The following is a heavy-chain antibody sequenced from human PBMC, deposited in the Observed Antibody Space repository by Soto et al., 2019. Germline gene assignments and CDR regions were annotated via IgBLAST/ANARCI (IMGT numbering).Heavy chain of an antibody. D-gene: IGHD6-13*01. V-gene: IGHV1-69*01. Sequence: QVQLVQSGAEVKKPGSSVKVSCKASGGTFSSYAISWVRQAPGQGLEWMGGIIPIFGTANYAQKFQGRVTITADESTSTAYMELSSLRSEDTAGYYCARDHGSNSSSGDYYYYYGMDVWGQGTTVTVSS. CDR3: ARDHGSNSSSGDYYYYYGMDV. CDR2: IIPIFGTA. CDR1: GGTFSSYA. J-gene: IGHJ6*02.